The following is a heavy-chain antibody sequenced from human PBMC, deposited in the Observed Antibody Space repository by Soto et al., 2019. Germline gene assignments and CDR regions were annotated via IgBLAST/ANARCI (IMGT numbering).Heavy chain of an antibody. D-gene: IGHD6-25*01. CDR2: IYHSGIT. Sequence: ASETLSLTCAVNGDSFHNNWWSWVRQPPGKGLEWIGEIYHSGITYYNPSLGSRVTISVDKSDNHFSLKLSSVTAADTAVYFCAIRYSSGFVYWGQGTRVTVSS. V-gene: IGHV4-4*02. CDR1: GDSFHNNW. CDR3: AIRYSSGFVY. J-gene: IGHJ4*02.